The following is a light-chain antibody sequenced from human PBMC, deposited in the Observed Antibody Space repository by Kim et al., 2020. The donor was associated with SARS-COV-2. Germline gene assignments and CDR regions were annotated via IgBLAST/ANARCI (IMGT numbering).Light chain of an antibody. CDR3: LLSYSGARV. Sequence: QGGPYTIPGGASTGPAASVHYPYWFQQKPGQAPSTLIYDTSNKHSWTPARFSGSLLGGKAALTLSGAQPEDEAEYYCLLSYSGARVFGGGTKLTVL. V-gene: IGLV7-46*01. J-gene: IGLJ3*02. CDR1: TGPAASVHY. CDR2: DTS.